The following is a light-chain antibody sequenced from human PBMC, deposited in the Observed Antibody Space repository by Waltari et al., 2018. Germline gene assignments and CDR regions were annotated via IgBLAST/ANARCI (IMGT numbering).Light chain of an antibody. Sequence: EIVLTQSPATLSLSPGERATLSCRASQSVSSYLAWYQQKPGQTPRRLIYDASNRATGFPARFSGSGSGTDFTLTISSLEPEDFAVYFCQQRTNWPRNTFGQGTKLEIK. CDR1: QSVSSY. CDR3: QQRTNWPRNT. V-gene: IGKV3-11*01. CDR2: DAS. J-gene: IGKJ2*01.